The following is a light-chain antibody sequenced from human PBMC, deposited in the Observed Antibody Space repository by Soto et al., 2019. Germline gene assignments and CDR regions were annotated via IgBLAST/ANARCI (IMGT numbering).Light chain of an antibody. CDR2: DAC. J-gene: IGKJ3*01. V-gene: IGKV3-20*01. CDR1: QSVSSSY. CDR3: QQYGRSSGLFA. Sequence: EIVLTQSPASLSLSPGQRATLSCRASQSVSSSYLAWYQQKPGQAPRLLIYDACIRATGIPDRFSGSRSGAGFTLTISRLEPEDFAVYYCQQYGRSSGLFAFGPGTKVDIK.